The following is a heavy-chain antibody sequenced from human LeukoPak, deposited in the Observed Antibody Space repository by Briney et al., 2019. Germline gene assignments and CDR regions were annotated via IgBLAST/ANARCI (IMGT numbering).Heavy chain of an antibody. J-gene: IGHJ6*02. CDR2: IWYDGSNK. Sequence: GGSLRLSRAASGFTFSSYGMHWVRQAPGKGLEWVAVIWYDGSNKYYADSVKGRFTISRDNSKNTLYLQMNSLRAEDTAVYYCARDAVDSYGMDVWGQGTTVTVSS. V-gene: IGHV3-33*01. CDR1: GFTFSSYG. CDR3: ARDAVDSYGMDV. D-gene: IGHD6-19*01.